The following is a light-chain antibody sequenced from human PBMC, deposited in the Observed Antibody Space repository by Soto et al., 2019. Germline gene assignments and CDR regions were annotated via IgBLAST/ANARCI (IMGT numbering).Light chain of an antibody. CDR3: QQLDNYPRT. CDR2: AAS. V-gene: IGKV1-9*01. CDR1: QDISSY. Sequence: IQVTQSPSSLSASVGDRVTITCRASQDISSYLAWYQQKPGKAPTLLIYAASTLQSGVPSRFSGSGSGTEFTLTISSLQPEDFATYYCQQLDNYPRTFGQGTKVDIK. J-gene: IGKJ1*01.